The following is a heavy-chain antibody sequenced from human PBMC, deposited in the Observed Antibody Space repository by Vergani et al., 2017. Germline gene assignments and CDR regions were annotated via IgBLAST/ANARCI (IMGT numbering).Heavy chain of an antibody. CDR3: ARASGSYPYYGGMVV. CDR1: GGSISSGDYH. J-gene: IGHJ6*02. CDR2: IYYSGRP. D-gene: IGHD1-26*01. Sequence: QVQLQESGPGLLKLSQTLSLTCTVSGGSISSGDYHWTWICQPPGKGPEWIGYIYYSGRPAYNPSVKGRVTISVNTSKNQFSLKLSSVTAADTAVYYCARASGSYPYYGGMVVWGQGTTVIVSS. V-gene: IGHV4-30-4*08.